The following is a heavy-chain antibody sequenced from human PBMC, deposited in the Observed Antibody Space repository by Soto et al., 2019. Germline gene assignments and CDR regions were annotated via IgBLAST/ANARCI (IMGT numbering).Heavy chain of an antibody. CDR1: GYTFTTYG. V-gene: IGHV1-18*01. CDR2: ISGYNGHT. D-gene: IGHD3-16*01. Sequence: QVQLVQSGAEVRKPGASVKVSCKASGYTFTTYGLSWVRQSPGQGLAWMGWISGYNGHTKYAQKFQGRVTMTTDKSTSTVYVDLRSLRSDDTAVYYCAREGEMPYYYYGLDVWGQGTTVTVSS. J-gene: IGHJ6*02. CDR3: AREGEMPYYYYGLDV.